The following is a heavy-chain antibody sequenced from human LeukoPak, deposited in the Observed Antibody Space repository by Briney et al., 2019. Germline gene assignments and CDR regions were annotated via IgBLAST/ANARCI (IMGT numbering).Heavy chain of an antibody. D-gene: IGHD2-2*01. CDR1: GYTFTGYY. Sequence: ASVKVSCKSSGYTFTGYYMHWVRQAPGQGLEWMGWINPNSGGTNYAQKFQGRVTMTRDTSISTAYMELSRLRSDDTAVYYCARGDIVVVPAAPRGDYWGQGTLVTVSS. J-gene: IGHJ4*02. V-gene: IGHV1-2*02. CDR2: INPNSGGT. CDR3: ARGDIVVVPAAPRGDY.